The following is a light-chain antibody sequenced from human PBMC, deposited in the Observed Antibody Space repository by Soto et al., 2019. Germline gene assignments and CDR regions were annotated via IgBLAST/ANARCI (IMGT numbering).Light chain of an antibody. CDR1: SGDITDNKY. V-gene: IGLV2-8*01. J-gene: IGLJ1*01. Sequence: QSALTQTASASGSPGQSVTISCTGTSGDITDNKYVSWFQQHPGKAPKLLIYEINKRPSGVPHRFSGSKSGNTASLTVSGLQADDEADYYCNSYVGSNNYVFGTGTKLTVL. CDR2: EIN. CDR3: NSYVGSNNYV.